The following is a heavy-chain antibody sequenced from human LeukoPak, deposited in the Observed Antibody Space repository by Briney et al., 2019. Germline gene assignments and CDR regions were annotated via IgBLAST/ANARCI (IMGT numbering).Heavy chain of an antibody. J-gene: IGHJ3*02. Sequence: GGSLRLSCAASGFTFSSYSMNWVRQAPGKGLEWVSYISSSSSTMYYADSVKGRFTISRDNAKNSLYLQMNSLRAEDTAVYYCASSWLRNAFDIWGQGTMVTASS. V-gene: IGHV3-48*04. CDR2: ISSSSSTM. CDR3: ASSWLRNAFDI. CDR1: GFTFSSYS. D-gene: IGHD5-12*01.